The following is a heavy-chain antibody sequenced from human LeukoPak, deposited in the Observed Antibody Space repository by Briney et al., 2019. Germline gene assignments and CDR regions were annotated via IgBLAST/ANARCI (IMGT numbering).Heavy chain of an antibody. CDR2: IYHSVST. V-gene: IGHV4-38-2*02. J-gene: IGHJ5*02. CDR1: GYSINRGYY. Sequence: KSSETLSLTCTVSGYSINRGYYWGWIRQPPGMGLEWIGSIYHSVSTYYNPSLKTRVTISVDTSKNQFSLKLSSVTAADTAVYYCARDRDYEIAVAGTSFWFDPWGQGTLVTVSS. D-gene: IGHD6-19*01. CDR3: ARDRDYEIAVAGTSFWFDP.